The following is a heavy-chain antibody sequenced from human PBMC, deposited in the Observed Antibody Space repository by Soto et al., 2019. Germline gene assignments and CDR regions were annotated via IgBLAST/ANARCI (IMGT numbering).Heavy chain of an antibody. CDR1: GDSISRNY. Sequence: SETLSLTCTVSGDSISRNYWTWIRQSPGKGLEWIGHIYYSGSTKYNPSLKSRVIISIDTSKNQFSLRLTSVTAADTATYYCSIIGGDXGSNNWIDPWGQGALVTVSS. D-gene: IGHD3-10*01. J-gene: IGHJ5*02. CDR3: SIIGGDXGSNNWIDP. CDR2: IYYSGST. V-gene: IGHV4-59*01.